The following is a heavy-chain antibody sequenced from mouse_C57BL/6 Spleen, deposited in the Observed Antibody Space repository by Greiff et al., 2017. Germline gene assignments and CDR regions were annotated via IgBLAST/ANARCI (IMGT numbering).Heavy chain of an antibody. CDR2: IRSKSNNYAT. D-gene: IGHD1-1*01. CDR3: VRQGYYYGSSYEGYFDV. J-gene: IGHJ1*03. V-gene: IGHV10-1*01. CDR1: GFSFNTYA. Sequence: EVQRVESGGGLVQPKGSLKLSCAASGFSFNTYAMNWVRQAPGKGLEWVARIRSKSNNYATYYADSVKDRFTISRDDSESMLYLQMNNLKTEDTAMYYCVRQGYYYGSSYEGYFDVWGTGTTVTVSS.